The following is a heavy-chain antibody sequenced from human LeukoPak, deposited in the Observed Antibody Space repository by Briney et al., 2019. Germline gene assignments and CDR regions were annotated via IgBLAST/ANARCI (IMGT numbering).Heavy chain of an antibody. CDR3: AKEPKDLIYSSSSWFDP. D-gene: IGHD6-13*01. CDR1: GFTFSSYA. Sequence: PGGSLRLSCAASGFTFSSYAMSWVRQAPGKGLEWVSAISGSGGSTYYADSVKGRFTISRDNSKNTLYLQMNSLRAEDTAVYYCAKEPKDLIYSSSSWFDPWGQGTLVTVSS. CDR2: ISGSGGST. J-gene: IGHJ5*02. V-gene: IGHV3-23*01.